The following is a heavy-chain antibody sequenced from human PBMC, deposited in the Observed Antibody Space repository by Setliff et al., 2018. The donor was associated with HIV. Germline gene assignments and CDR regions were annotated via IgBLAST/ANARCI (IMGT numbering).Heavy chain of an antibody. Sequence: GGSLRLSCIVSKFTFDNYAMHWVRQAPGKGLEWVSGISWNSAYINYADSVKGRFTISRDNTKNSLYLQMKSLRAEDMALYYCVRDLARVIAHWGQGTLVTVSS. J-gene: IGHJ4*02. V-gene: IGHV3-9*03. CDR2: ISWNSAYI. CDR1: KFTFDNYA. CDR3: VRDLARVIAH. D-gene: IGHD2-21*01.